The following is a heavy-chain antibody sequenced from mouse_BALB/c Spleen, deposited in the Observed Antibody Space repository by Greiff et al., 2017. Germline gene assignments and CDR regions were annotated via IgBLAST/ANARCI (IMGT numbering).Heavy chain of an antibody. D-gene: IGHD2-4*01. CDR2: ISSGGGST. V-gene: IGHV5-12-1*01. Sequence: DVHLVESGGGLVKPGGSLKLSCAASGFAFSSYDMSWVRQTPEKRLEWVAYISSGGGSTYYPDTVKGRFTISRDNAKNTLYLQMSSLKSEDTAMYYWARPPAMITRGYWYFDVWGAGTTVTVSS. CDR1: GFAFSSYD. J-gene: IGHJ1*01. CDR3: ARPPAMITRGYWYFDV.